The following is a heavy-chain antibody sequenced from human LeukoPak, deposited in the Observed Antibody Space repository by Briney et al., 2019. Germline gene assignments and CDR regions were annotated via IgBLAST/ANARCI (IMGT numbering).Heavy chain of an antibody. D-gene: IGHD3-10*01. J-gene: IGHJ3*02. CDR2: ISNTGKT. CDR3: ATLDISLVRRLIMVEDFNI. Sequence: SETLSLSCTVSSGSISSYYWSWIRQPPGKGLEWIGYISNTGKTDYNPSLESRVTISVDTSKKQFSLKLSSVTAADTALYYCATLDISLVRRLIMVEDFNIWGQGTLVTVSS. CDR1: SGSISSYY. V-gene: IGHV4-59*08.